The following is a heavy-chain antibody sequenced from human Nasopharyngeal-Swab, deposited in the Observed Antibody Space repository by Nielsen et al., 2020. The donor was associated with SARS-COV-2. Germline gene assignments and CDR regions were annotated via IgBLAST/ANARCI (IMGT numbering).Heavy chain of an antibody. D-gene: IGHD2-15*01. V-gene: IGHV3-23*01. Sequence: GESLKISCVASGYSFRTYGMSWVRQAPGKGLEWVAAISGSGDISGSGGSTYYADSVKGRFTISRDNAKNSLYLQMNDLKTGDTALYYCAKDSRRGVVVAAEFFFDSWGQGTLVTVSS. J-gene: IGHJ5*01. CDR3: AKDSRRGVVVAAEFFFDS. CDR1: GYSFRTYG. CDR2: ISGSGDISGSGGST.